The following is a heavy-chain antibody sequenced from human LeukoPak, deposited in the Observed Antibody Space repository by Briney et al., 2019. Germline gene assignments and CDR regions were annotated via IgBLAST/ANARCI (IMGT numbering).Heavy chain of an antibody. CDR1: GGSISSSNW. CDR2: IYHSGST. CDR3: ARILVRGVMVDWFDP. J-gene: IGHJ5*02. D-gene: IGHD3-10*01. Sequence: PSGTLSLTCAVSGGSISSSNWWRWVRQPPGKGLEWIGEIYHSGSTNYNPSLKSRVTISVDKSKNQFSLKLSSVTAADTAVYYCARILVRGVMVDWFDPWGQGTLVTVSS. V-gene: IGHV4-4*02.